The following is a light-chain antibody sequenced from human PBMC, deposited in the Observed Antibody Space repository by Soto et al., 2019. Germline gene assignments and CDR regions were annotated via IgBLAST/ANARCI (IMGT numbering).Light chain of an antibody. V-gene: IGKV3-20*01. CDR1: ESVSSN. CDR2: GAS. CDR3: QRYDSFRT. J-gene: IGKJ1*01. Sequence: ILMTQSPVTLSMSPGERATLSCRAGESVSSNLAWYQQKPGQAPRLLIYGASNRATGIPDRFSGSGSGTDFTLTITRLEPEDFAVYYCQRYDSFRTFGQGTKVDIK.